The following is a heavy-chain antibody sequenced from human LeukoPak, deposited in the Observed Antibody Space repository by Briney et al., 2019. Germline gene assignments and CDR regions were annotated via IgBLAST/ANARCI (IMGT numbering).Heavy chain of an antibody. CDR2: IYYSGST. J-gene: IGHJ4*02. CDR3: ARGSRSSSSGLDY. V-gene: IGHV4-39*07. CDR1: GGSFSSSSYY. D-gene: IGHD6-6*01. Sequence: SETLSLTCTVSGGSFSSSSYYWGWIRQPPGKGLEWIGSIYYSGSTYYNPSLKSRVTISVDTSKNQFSLKLSSVTAADTAVYYCARGSRSSSSGLDYWGQGTLVTVSS.